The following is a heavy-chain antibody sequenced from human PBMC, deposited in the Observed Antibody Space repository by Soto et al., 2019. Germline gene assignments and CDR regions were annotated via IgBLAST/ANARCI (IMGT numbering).Heavy chain of an antibody. D-gene: IGHD1-26*01. CDR1: GFIFSSYW. CDR2: INTDGGTT. Sequence: EVQLEESGGDLVQPGGSLRLSCTASGFIFSSYWMHWVRQAPGKGLVWVSRINTDGGTTTYAESVKGRFTISRDNARNTLYLQMNSLRPEDTALYYCVRVGSGSYSRRDPWGQGTPVTVSS. V-gene: IGHV3-74*01. J-gene: IGHJ5*02. CDR3: VRVGSGSYSRRDP.